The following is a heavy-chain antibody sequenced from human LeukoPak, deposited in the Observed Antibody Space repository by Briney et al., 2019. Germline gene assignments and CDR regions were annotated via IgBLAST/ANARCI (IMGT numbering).Heavy chain of an antibody. Sequence: SETLSLTCTVSGGSISSGGYYWSWIRQHPGKGLEWIGYIYYSGSTYYNPSLKSRVSMSVDTSKNQFSLKLSSVTAADTAVYYCARAVSTLNYGMDVWGQGTTVTVSS. J-gene: IGHJ6*02. V-gene: IGHV4-31*03. CDR1: GGSISSGGYY. CDR3: ARAVSTLNYGMDV. CDR2: IYYSGST.